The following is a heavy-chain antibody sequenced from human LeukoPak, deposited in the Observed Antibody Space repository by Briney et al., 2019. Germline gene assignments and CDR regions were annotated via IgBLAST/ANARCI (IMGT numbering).Heavy chain of an antibody. V-gene: IGHV1-46*01. Sequence: ASVKVSCKASGYTFAGYHIHWVRRAPGQGLEWMGIINPSDGRTSYAQEFQDRVILTSDTSARTVYVELRSLRFEDKAEYYCARENVADSSGWSHFDYWGQGTLVIVSS. CDR3: ARENVADSSGWSHFDY. CDR2: INPSDGRT. D-gene: IGHD6-19*01. J-gene: IGHJ4*02. CDR1: GYTFAGYH.